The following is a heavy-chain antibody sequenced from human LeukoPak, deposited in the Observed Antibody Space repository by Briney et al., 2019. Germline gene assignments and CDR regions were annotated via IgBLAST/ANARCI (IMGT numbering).Heavy chain of an antibody. Sequence: SETLSLTCTVPGGSISNYYWSWIRQPPGKGLEWIGYIYYDGSTNYNPSLKSRVTISLDTSKNHISLKLSSVTAADTALYYCARAGNDWNTGYYFDYWGQGTLVTVSS. CDR1: GGSISNYY. D-gene: IGHD1/OR15-1a*01. J-gene: IGHJ4*02. CDR2: IYYDGST. CDR3: ARAGNDWNTGYYFDY. V-gene: IGHV4-59*01.